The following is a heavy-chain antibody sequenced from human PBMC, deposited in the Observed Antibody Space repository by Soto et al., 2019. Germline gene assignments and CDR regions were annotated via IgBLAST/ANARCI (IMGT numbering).Heavy chain of an antibody. CDR3: ARAYYYGSGSYFSPLYY. CDR2: INPNSGGT. CDR1: GYTFTGYY. D-gene: IGHD3-10*01. Sequence: ASVKVSCKASGYTFTGYYMHWVRQAPGQGLEWMGWINPNSGGTNYAQKFQGWVTMTRDTSISTAYMELSRLRSDDTAGYFCARAYYYGSGSYFSPLYYWGQGTLVTVSS. J-gene: IGHJ4*02. V-gene: IGHV1-2*04.